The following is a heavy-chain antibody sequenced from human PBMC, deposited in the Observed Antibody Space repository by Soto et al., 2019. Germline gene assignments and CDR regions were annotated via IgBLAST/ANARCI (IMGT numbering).Heavy chain of an antibody. Sequence: QVQLEESGPGLVKPSETLSLTCSVSGDSISNYYWSWIRQPPGQGLEWIGYISYTGITNYNPSLKSRVTISVDTSKNQFSLELSSVTAADTAVYYCAREVHRGVTMVRGANWFDPWGQGSLVTVSS. CDR3: AREVHRGVTMVRGANWFDP. CDR2: ISYTGIT. J-gene: IGHJ5*02. CDR1: GDSISNYY. D-gene: IGHD3-10*01. V-gene: IGHV4-59*01.